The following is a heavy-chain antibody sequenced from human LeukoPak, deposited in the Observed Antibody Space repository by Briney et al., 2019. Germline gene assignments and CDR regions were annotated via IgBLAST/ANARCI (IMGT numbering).Heavy chain of an antibody. CDR2: TYYRSKWYN. Sequence: SQTLSLTCAISGDSVSSNSAAWNWIRQSPSRGLEWLGRTYYRSKWYNAYAVSVKSRITINPDTSKNQFSLQLNSVTPEDTAIYYCARGGGVTVAGNLGYWGQGTLVTVSS. V-gene: IGHV6-1*01. J-gene: IGHJ4*02. CDR3: ARGGGVTVAGNLGY. CDR1: GDSVSSNSAA. D-gene: IGHD6-19*01.